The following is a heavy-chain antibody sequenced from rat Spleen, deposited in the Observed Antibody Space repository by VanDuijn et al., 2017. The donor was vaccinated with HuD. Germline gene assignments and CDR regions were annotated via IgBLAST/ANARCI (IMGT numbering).Heavy chain of an antibody. D-gene: IGHD1-2*01. CDR2: ISYDGSST. Sequence: EVQLVESGGALVQPGRSMNLSCATSGFTFSDYYMAWVRQAPTKGLEWVATISYDGSSTYYRDSVKGRFTISRDNAKSTLYLQMDSLRSEDTATYYCARLGITLGAGHWFAYWGQGTLVTVSS. J-gene: IGHJ3*01. CDR3: ARLGITLGAGHWFAY. V-gene: IGHV5-7*01. CDR1: GFTFSDYY.